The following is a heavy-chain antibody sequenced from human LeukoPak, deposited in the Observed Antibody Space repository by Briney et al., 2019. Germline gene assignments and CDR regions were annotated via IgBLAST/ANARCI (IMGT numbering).Heavy chain of an antibody. J-gene: IGHJ4*02. Sequence: ASVNVSCKASGYIFTGYYMHWVRQAPGQGLEWMGWINPNSGGTNYAQKIQGRVTMTRDTSISTAYMELSRLRSDDTAVYYCARSGYSGYDSGGYWGQGTLVTVSS. CDR3: ARSGYSGYDSGGY. CDR1: GYIFTGYY. D-gene: IGHD5-12*01. V-gene: IGHV1-2*02. CDR2: INPNSGGT.